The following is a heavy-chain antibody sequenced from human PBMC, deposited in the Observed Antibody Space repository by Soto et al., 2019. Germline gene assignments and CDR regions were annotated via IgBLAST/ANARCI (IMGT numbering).Heavy chain of an antibody. V-gene: IGHV3-7*01. CDR3: AREIRYYYYYGMDV. J-gene: IGHJ6*02. CDR2: IKQDGSEK. Sequence: EVQLVESGGGWAQPGGSLRPSCAPSGFTFSSYWMSWVRQAPGKGLEWVANIKQDGSEKYYVDSVKGRFTISRDNAKNSLYLQMNSLRAEDTAVYYCAREIRYYYYYGMDVWGQGTTVTVSS. CDR1: GFTFSSYW.